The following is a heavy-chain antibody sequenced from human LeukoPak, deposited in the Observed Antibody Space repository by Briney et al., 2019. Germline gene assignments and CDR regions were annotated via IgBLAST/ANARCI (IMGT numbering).Heavy chain of an antibody. V-gene: IGHV3-7*03. J-gene: IGHJ6*02. D-gene: IGHD1-26*01. CDR2: IKQDGSEK. CDR1: GFTFSSLW. Sequence: TGGSLRLSCAASGFTFSSLWMSWVRQAPGKGLEWVANIKQDGSEKYYVDSVKGRFTISRDNAKNSLYLQMNSLRAEDTAVYYCARYSGSYEVNYYYYYGMDVWGQGTTVTVSS. CDR3: ARYSGSYEVNYYYYYGMDV.